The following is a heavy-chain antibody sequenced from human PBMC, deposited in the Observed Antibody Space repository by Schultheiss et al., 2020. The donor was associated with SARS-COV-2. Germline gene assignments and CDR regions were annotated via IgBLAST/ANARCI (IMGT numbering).Heavy chain of an antibody. Sequence: GGSLRLSCAASGFTFSSYEMNWVRQAPGKGLEWVSYISSSSSYIYYADSVKGRFTISRDNAKNSLYLQMNSLRAEDTAVYYCAREGATVTPLLDYWGQGTLVTVSS. CDR2: ISSSSSYI. V-gene: IGHV3-21*05. D-gene: IGHD4-17*01. CDR3: AREGATVTPLLDY. J-gene: IGHJ4*02. CDR1: GFTFSSYE.